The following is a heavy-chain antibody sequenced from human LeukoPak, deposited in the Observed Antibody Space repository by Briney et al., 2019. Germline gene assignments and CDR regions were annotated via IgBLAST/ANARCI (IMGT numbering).Heavy chain of an antibody. CDR3: ARGRLTIFGVVITGFDY. CDR2: IYYSGST. V-gene: IGHV4-61*01. D-gene: IGHD3-3*01. CDR1: GGSVSSGSYY. J-gene: IGHJ4*02. Sequence: SETLSLTCTVSGGSVSSGSYYWSWIRQPPGKGLEWIGYIYYSGSTNYNPSLKSRVTISVDTSKNQFSLKLSSVTAADTAVYYCARGRLTIFGVVITGFDYWGQGTLVTVSS.